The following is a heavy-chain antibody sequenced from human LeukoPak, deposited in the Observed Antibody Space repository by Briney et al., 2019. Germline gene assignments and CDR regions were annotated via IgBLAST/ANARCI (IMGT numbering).Heavy chain of an antibody. CDR3: ARRRYNWNAIDY. D-gene: IGHD1-20*01. Sequence: GGSLRLSCAASGSTFSDYYMSWIRQAPGKGLEWVSYISSSGNTIYYADSVKGRFTISRDNAKNSLYLQMNSLRAEDTAVYYCARRRYNWNAIDYWGQGTLVTVSS. V-gene: IGHV3-11*01. CDR1: GSTFSDYY. CDR2: ISSSGNTI. J-gene: IGHJ4*02.